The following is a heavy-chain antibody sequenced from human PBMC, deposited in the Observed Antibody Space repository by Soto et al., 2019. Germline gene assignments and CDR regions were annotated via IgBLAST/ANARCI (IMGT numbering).Heavy chain of an antibody. CDR1: GYTFTSYG. CDR3: AREANFYFKLYYYSGMDV. V-gene: IGHV1-18*01. J-gene: IGHJ6*02. Sequence: ASVKVSCKASGYTFTSYGISWVRQAPGQGLEWMGWISAYNGNTNYAQKLQGRVTMTTDTSTSTAYMELRSLRSDDTAVYYCAREANFYFKLYYYSGMDVCGQGPTVTVYS. CDR2: ISAYNGNT. D-gene: IGHD2-21*01.